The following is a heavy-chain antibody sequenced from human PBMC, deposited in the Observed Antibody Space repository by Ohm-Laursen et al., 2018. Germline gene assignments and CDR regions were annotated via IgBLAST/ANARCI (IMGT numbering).Heavy chain of an antibody. J-gene: IGHJ5*02. V-gene: IGHV3-9*01. CDR1: GFTFDDYA. D-gene: IGHD5-24*01. Sequence: SLRLSCAASGFTFDDYAMHWVRQIPGKGLEWVSDISWNSGSIGYADSVKGRFTISRDNAKNTLYLQMNSLRAEDTAVYYCARVSRGTLQSPWGQGTLVTVSS. CDR3: ARVSRGTLQSP. CDR2: ISWNSGSI.